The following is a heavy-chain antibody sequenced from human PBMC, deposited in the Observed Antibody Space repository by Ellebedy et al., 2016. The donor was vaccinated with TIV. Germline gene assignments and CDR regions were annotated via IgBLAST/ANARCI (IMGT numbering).Heavy chain of an antibody. J-gene: IGHJ4*02. CDR2: ISYDGSNK. CDR1: GFTFSSYW. Sequence: GGSLRLXCAASGFTFSSYWMSWVRQAPGKGLEWVAVISYDGSNKYYADSVKGRFTISRDNSKNTLYLQMNSLRAEDTAVYYCARGYGELTSWGQGTLVTVSS. CDR3: ARGYGELTS. D-gene: IGHD5-18*01. V-gene: IGHV3-30-3*01.